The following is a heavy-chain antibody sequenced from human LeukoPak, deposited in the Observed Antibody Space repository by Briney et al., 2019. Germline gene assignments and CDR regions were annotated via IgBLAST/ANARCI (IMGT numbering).Heavy chain of an antibody. CDR3: ARGSADDFWSGYSPNWFDP. Sequence: SETLSLTCTVSGGSISSGDYYWSWIRQPPGKGLEWIGYIYYSGRTYYNPSLKSRVTISVDTSKNQFSLKLSSVTAADTAVYYCARGSADDFWSGYSPNWFDPWGQGTLVTVSS. V-gene: IGHV4-30-4*08. CDR2: IYYSGRT. CDR1: GGSISSGDYY. J-gene: IGHJ5*02. D-gene: IGHD3-3*01.